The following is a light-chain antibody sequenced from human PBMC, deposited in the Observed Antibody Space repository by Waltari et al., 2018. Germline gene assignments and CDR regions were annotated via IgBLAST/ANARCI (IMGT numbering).Light chain of an antibody. CDR2: SAS. CDR1: QSISTY. Sequence: DIQMTQSPSSVPASVGDRVTITCRASQSISTYLHWYQQKPGNPPKLLIHSASTLQSGVPLRFSDTGSGTDFTLTISSLQPEDFASYYCQQSYRSPQTFGGGTKVEIK. J-gene: IGKJ4*01. V-gene: IGKV1-39*01. CDR3: QQSYRSPQT.